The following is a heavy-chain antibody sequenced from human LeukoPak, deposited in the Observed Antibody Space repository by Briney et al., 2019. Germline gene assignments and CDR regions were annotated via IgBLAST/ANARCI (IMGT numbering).Heavy chain of an antibody. CDR2: IWYDGSNK. J-gene: IGHJ4*02. V-gene: IGHV3-33*06. CDR3: AKDPRSSGYSPDY. D-gene: IGHD3-22*01. Sequence: GGSLRLSCAASGFTFSSYAMHWVRQAPGKGPEWVAVIWYDGSNKNYGDSVKGRFTISRDNSKNTLYLQMNSLRVEDTAVYYCAKDPRSSGYSPDYWGQGTLVTVSS. CDR1: GFTFSSYA.